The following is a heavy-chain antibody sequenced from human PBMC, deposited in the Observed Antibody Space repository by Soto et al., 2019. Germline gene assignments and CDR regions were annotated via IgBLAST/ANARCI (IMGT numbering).Heavy chain of an antibody. CDR1: GFTVSSNY. D-gene: IGHD2-2*01. CDR2: IYSGGST. J-gene: IGHJ6*03. CDR3: ARDFRQSIVVVPAANYYYYYMDV. Sequence: GGSLRLSCAASGFTVSSNYMSGVRQAPGKGLEWVSVIYSGGSTYYADSVKGRFTISRHNSKNTLYLQMNSLRAEDTAVYYCARDFRQSIVVVPAANYYYYYMDVWGKGTTVTVSS. V-gene: IGHV3-53*04.